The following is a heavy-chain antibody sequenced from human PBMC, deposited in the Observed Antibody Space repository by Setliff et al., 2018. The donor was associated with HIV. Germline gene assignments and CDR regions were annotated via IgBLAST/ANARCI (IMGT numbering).Heavy chain of an antibody. D-gene: IGHD4-17*01. CDR3: TKPTTVVTSYYFDS. CDR2: ISGSSGYI. CDR1: GFTFNTYW. V-gene: IGHV3-21*01. J-gene: IGHJ4*02. Sequence: KPGGSLRLSCAASGFTFNTYWMTWVRQAPGKGLEWVSSISGSSGYIYYADSVKGRFTISRDNAKNMLYLQMNSLRTEDTAVYYCTKPTTVVTSYYFDSWGQGTLVTVSS.